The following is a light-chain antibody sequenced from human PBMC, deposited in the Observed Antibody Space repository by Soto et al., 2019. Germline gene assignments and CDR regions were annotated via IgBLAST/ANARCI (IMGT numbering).Light chain of an antibody. V-gene: IGKV3-20*01. CDR3: QQYGSSSWT. CDR1: QGVNSSY. CDR2: VAA. Sequence: EIVWAQSAGTLSLFLGEGATVSFSASQGVNSSYLAGYQHKPGQAPRPLNYVAASRATGIPDRFSGRGSATDFTITISRLEPEDFAVYYCQQYGSSSWTLGQGTKV. J-gene: IGKJ1*01.